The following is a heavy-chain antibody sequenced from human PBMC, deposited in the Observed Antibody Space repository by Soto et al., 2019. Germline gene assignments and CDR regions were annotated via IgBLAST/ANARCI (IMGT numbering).Heavy chain of an antibody. V-gene: IGHV3-13*04. Sequence: PGGSLRLSCAASGFTFSSYDMHWVRQATGKGLEWVSAIGTAGDTYYPGSVKGRFTISRENAKNSLYLQMNSLRAGDTAVYYCARGRKRVCYNYVAVPEKDDFDFWGQGSMVTVSS. CDR2: IGTAGDT. CDR3: ARGRKRVCYNYVAVPEKDDFDF. CDR1: GFTFSSYD. J-gene: IGHJ3*01. D-gene: IGHD5-12*01.